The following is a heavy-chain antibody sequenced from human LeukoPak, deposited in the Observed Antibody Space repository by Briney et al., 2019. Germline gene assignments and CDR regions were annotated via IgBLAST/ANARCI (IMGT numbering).Heavy chain of an antibody. CDR2: IYYSGST. Sequence: SETLSLTCTVSGGSIYWSWIRQPPGKGLEWIGYIYYSGSTNYNPSLKSRVTISVDTSKNQFSLKLSSVTAADTAVYYCAKLEGWNYDYYGMDVWGQGTTVTVSS. V-gene: IGHV4-59*12. J-gene: IGHJ6*02. CDR1: GGSIY. CDR3: AKLEGWNYDYYGMDV. D-gene: IGHD6-19*01.